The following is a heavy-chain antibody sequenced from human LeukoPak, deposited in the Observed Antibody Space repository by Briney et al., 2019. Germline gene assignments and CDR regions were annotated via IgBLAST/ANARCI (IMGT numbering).Heavy chain of an antibody. CDR3: ARGKGFYYDSSGYVGDY. J-gene: IGHJ4*02. CDR1: GYTFTGYY. V-gene: IGHV1-2*02. D-gene: IGHD3-22*01. CDR2: INPNSGGT. Sequence: ASVKVSCKASGYTFTGYYLHWVRQAPGQGLEWMGWINPNSGGTNYARKFQDRVVMTRDTSISTAHMELSRLRSDDTAVFYCARGKGFYYDSSGYVGDYWGQGTLDTVSS.